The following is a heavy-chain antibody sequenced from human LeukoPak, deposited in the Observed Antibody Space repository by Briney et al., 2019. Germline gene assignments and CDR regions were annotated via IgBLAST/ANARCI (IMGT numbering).Heavy chain of an antibody. CDR1: GYTFTSYV. V-gene: IGHV1-8*03. Sequence: ASVKVSCKASGYTFTSYVNWVRQATGQGLEWMGWMNPNSGNTGYAQKFQGRVTITRSTSISTAYMELSSLRSEDTAVYYCARGSGYYYYYNYMDVWGKGTTVTVSS. CDR3: ARGSGYYYYYNYMDV. D-gene: IGHD3-22*01. J-gene: IGHJ6*03. CDR2: MNPNSGNT.